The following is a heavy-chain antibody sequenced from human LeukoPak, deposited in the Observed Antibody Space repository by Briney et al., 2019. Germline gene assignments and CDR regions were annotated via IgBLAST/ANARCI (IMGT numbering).Heavy chain of an antibody. V-gene: IGHV3-15*01. CDR3: TTDLFFGGGWYYFDY. Sequence: PGGSLRLSCAASGFTFSNAWMSWVRQAPGKGLEWVGRIRSKTDGGTTDYAAPVKGRFTISRDDSKNTLYLQMNSLKTEDTAVYYCTTDLFFGGGWYYFDYWGQGTLVTVSS. D-gene: IGHD3-16*01. CDR2: IRSKTDGGTT. J-gene: IGHJ4*02. CDR1: GFTFSNAW.